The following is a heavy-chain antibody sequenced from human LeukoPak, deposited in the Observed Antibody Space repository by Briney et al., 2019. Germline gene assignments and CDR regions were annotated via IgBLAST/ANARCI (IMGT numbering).Heavy chain of an antibody. D-gene: IGHD1-26*01. CDR3: ARLSHSGSYYGEDY. J-gene: IGHJ4*02. Sequence: ASVKVSCKASGYTFTGYYMHWVRQAPGQRLEWMGWINPNSGGTNYAQKFQGRVTMTRDTSISTAYMELSRLRSDDTAVYYCARLSHSGSYYGEDYWGQGTLVTVSS. CDR2: INPNSGGT. CDR1: GYTFTGYY. V-gene: IGHV1-2*02.